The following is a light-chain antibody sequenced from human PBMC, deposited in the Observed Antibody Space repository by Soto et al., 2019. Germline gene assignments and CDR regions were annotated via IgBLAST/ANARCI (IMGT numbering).Light chain of an antibody. CDR1: QSIGLA. Sequence: EIVVTQSPATLSLSPGERATLSCRASQSIGLAIAWYQHKPGQAPRLLIFDASQRATGIPARFRGSGSGTDFTLSISSLEPEDFAVYYCQQYGSSPLTFGGGTKVDIK. CDR2: DAS. V-gene: IGKV3-11*01. J-gene: IGKJ4*01. CDR3: QQYGSSPLT.